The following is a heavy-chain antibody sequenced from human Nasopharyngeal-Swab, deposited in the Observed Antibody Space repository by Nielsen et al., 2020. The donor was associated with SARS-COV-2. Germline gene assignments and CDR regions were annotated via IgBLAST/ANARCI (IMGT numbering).Heavy chain of an antibody. CDR2: IDTDGRIT. CDR3: ARDVGGRDNY. J-gene: IGHJ4*02. D-gene: IGHD2-15*01. CDR1: GFSFSNFW. Sequence: GESLKISCAASGFSFSNFWMHWARQVPGTGLVWVSRIDTDGRITDYADSVKGRFTISRDNTKNTLYLQMNGLRAEDTAVYYCARDVGGRDNYWGQGALVTVSS. V-gene: IGHV3-74*01.